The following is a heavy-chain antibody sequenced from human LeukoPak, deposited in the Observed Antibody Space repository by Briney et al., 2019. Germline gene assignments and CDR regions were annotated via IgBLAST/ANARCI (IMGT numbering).Heavy chain of an antibody. CDR1: GFTFSSYS. V-gene: IGHV3-48*01. J-gene: IGHJ4*02. D-gene: IGHD3-10*01. CDR3: ARDRSPGNFDY. Sequence: GGSLRLSCAASGFTFSSYSMNWVRQAPGKGLEWVSYISSSSSIIYYADSVKGRFTISRDNAKNSLYLQMNSLRAEDTAVYYCARDRSPGNFDYWGQGTLVTVSS. CDR2: ISSSSSII.